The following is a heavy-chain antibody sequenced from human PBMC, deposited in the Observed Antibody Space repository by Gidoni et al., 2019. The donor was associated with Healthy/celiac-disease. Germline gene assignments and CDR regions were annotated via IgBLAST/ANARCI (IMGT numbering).Heavy chain of an antibody. CDR3: ARDRRSTMVRGVISHFDY. CDR1: GYSISSGYY. V-gene: IGHV4-38-2*02. Sequence: QVQLQESVPGLVKPSETLSLTFAVSGYSISSGYYWGWIRQPPGKGLEWIGSIYHSGSTYYNPSLKSRVTISVDTSKNQFSLKLSAVTAADTAVYYCARDRRSTMVRGVISHFDYWGQGTLVTVSS. J-gene: IGHJ4*02. CDR2: IYHSGST. D-gene: IGHD3-10*01.